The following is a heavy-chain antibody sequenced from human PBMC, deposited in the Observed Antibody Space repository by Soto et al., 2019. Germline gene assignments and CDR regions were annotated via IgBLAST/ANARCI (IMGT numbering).Heavy chain of an antibody. D-gene: IGHD2-8*01. J-gene: IGHJ4*02. CDR1: GYSLTSYW. CDR3: ARVNGATRTHNDY. Sequence: GESLKISCKGSGYSLTSYWIGWVRQTPGKGLEWMGIIYPGDSDTKYSPSFQGQVTISVDKSISTAYLQWRSLKASDTAMYYCARVNGATRTHNDYWGQGTLVTVSS. V-gene: IGHV5-51*01. CDR2: IYPGDSDT.